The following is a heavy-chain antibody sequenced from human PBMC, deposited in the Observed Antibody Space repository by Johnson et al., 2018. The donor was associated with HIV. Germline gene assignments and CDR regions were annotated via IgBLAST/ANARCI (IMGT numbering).Heavy chain of an antibody. V-gene: IGHV3-43D*03. D-gene: IGHD3-3*01. J-gene: IGHJ3*02. Sequence: VQLVESGGVVVQPGGSLRLSCAASGFTFDDYAMHWVRQAPGKGLEWVSLISWDGGSTYYADSVKGRFTISRDNSKNSLYLQMNSLRAEDTALYYCARGSPYYNFWSGYVDAFDIWGQGTMVTVSS. CDR3: ARGSPYYNFWSGYVDAFDI. CDR2: ISWDGGST. CDR1: GFTFDDYA.